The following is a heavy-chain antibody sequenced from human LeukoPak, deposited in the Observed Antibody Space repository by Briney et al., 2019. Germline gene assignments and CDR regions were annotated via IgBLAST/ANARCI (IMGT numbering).Heavy chain of an antibody. J-gene: IGHJ4*02. Sequence: ASVKVSCKASGYMFIDYYMHWVRQAPGQGLEWMGWINPNSGGTDYVRKFQGRVTMTRDTSISTAYMELNRLTSDDTAVYYCARRYCSDTLCYFFDYWGQGTQVTVPS. CDR3: ARRYCSDTLCYFFDY. V-gene: IGHV1-2*02. CDR2: INPNSGGT. CDR1: GYMFIDYY. D-gene: IGHD2-8*01.